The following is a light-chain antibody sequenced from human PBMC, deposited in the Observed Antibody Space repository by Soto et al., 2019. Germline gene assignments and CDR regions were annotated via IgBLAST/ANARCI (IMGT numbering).Light chain of an antibody. Sequence: IALSQSPATLSVSPGERATLSCRASQSVSSNLAWYQRKPGQAPRLLIYGASTRATGIPARFSGSGSGTDFTLTISSLEPEDFAVYYCQHREDWPLTFGGGTKVDI. J-gene: IGKJ4*01. CDR1: QSVSSN. V-gene: IGKV3-15*01. CDR3: QHREDWPLT. CDR2: GAS.